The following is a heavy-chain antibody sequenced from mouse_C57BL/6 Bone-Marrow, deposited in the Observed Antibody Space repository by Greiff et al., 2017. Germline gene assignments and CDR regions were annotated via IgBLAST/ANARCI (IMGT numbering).Heavy chain of an antibody. V-gene: IGHV5-4*03. CDR2: ISDGGSYT. CDR3: GGGDFDY. J-gene: IGHJ2*01. CDR1: GFTFSSYA. Sequence: EVKVVESGGGLVKPGGSLKLSCAASGFTFSSYAMSWVRQTPEKRLEWVATISDGGSYTYYPDNVKGRFTISRDNAKNNLYLQMSHLKSEDTAMYYWGGGDFDYWGQGTTLTVSS.